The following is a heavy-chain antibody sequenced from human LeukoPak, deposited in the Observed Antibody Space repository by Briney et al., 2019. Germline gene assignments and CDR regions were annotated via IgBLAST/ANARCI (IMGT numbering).Heavy chain of an antibody. D-gene: IGHD5-12*01. CDR2: IYSGGDT. J-gene: IGHJ5*02. CDR1: GLTVSSNY. Sequence: PGGSLRLSCAASGLTVSSNYMSWVRQAPGKGLEWVSVIYSGGDTYYADPVKGRFTISRDKSKNTLYLEMNSLRAEDTAVYYCARDGYSGYDFDHWGQGTLVTVSS. V-gene: IGHV3-66*01. CDR3: ARDGYSGYDFDH.